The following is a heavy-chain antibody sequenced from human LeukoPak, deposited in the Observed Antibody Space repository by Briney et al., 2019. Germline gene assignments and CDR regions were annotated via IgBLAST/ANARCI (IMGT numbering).Heavy chain of an antibody. CDR3: ARRGGGYRNYMDV. Sequence: GGSLRLSCAASGFTFSSYSINWVRQAPGKGLEWVSYISSRSSPIYYGDSVKGRFTISRDNAKNSLYLQMNSLRAEDTAVYYCARRGGGYRNYMDVWGKGTTVTVSS. J-gene: IGHJ6*03. CDR1: GFTFSSYS. V-gene: IGHV3-48*04. D-gene: IGHD5-18*01. CDR2: ISSRSSPI.